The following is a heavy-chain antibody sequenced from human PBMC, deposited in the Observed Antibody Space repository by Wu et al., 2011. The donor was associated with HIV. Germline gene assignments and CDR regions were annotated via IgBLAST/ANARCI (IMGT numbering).Heavy chain of an antibody. CDR1: GRTFSSFT. V-gene: IGHV1-69*01. CDR3: ATDPTIAVAGTKSF. CDR2: IIPFFGTA. Sequence: QVQLVQSGAEVKKPGSSVKVSCKASGRTFSSFTISWVRQAPGQGLEWMGGIIPFFGTANYAQKFQGRVTITTDESTSTVYMELSSLRSEDSAVFYCATDPTIAVAGTKSFWGRGTLVSVSS. J-gene: IGHJ4*02. D-gene: IGHD6-19*01.